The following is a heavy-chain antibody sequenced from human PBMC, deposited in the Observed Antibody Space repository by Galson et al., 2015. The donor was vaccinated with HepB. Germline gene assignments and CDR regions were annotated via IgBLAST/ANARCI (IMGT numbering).Heavy chain of an antibody. V-gene: IGHV1-18*01. CDR1: GYTFTSYG. D-gene: IGHD2-15*01. Sequence: SVKVSCKASGYTFTSYGISWVRQAPGQGLEWMGWISAYNGNTNYAQKLQGRVTMTTDTSTSTAYMELRSLRSDDTAVYYCARDSAVGYCSGGSCYSVHWFDPWGQGTLVTVSS. CDR2: ISAYNGNT. J-gene: IGHJ5*02. CDR3: ARDSAVGYCSGGSCYSVHWFDP.